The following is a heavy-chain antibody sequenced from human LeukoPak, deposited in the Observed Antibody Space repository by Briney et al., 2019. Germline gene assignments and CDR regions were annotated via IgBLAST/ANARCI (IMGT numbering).Heavy chain of an antibody. CDR2: IIPIFGTA. V-gene: IGHV1-69*13. CDR1: GGTFSSYA. Sequence: SVKVSCKVSGGTFSSYAISWVRQAPGQGLEWMGGIIPIFGTANYAQKFQGRVTITADESTSTAYMELSSLRSEDTAVYYCARAPTMVVPYFDYWGQGTLVTVSS. D-gene: IGHD3-10*01. J-gene: IGHJ4*02. CDR3: ARAPTMVVPYFDY.